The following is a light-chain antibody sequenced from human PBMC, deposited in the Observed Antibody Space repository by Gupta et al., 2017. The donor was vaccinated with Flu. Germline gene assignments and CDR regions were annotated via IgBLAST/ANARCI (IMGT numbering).Light chain of an antibody. CDR3: QQRSNWPPGAS. CDR1: QSIAGY. J-gene: IGKJ4*01. Sequence: EIVLTQSPVALSLSPGERTTLSCRASQSIAGYLAWYQQRPGQAPKLLIYDTSIRASGIPARFSGSGSETDFTLTISSLEPEDFAVYYCQQRSNWPPGASVGGGTKVEIK. CDR2: DTS. V-gene: IGKV3-11*01.